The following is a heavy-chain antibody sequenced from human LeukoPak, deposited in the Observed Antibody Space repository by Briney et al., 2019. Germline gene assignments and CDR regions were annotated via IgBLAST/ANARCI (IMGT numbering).Heavy chain of an antibody. D-gene: IGHD3-22*01. CDR3: AIDSSGYNYFDY. Sequence: PSETLSLTCTVSGGSISSSSYYWGWIRQPPGKGLEWIGSIYYSGSTYYNPSLKSRATISVDTSKNQFSLQLSSVTAADTAVYYCAIDSSGYNYFDYWGQGSLVTVSS. J-gene: IGHJ4*02. CDR1: GGSISSSSYY. V-gene: IGHV4-39*07. CDR2: IYYSGST.